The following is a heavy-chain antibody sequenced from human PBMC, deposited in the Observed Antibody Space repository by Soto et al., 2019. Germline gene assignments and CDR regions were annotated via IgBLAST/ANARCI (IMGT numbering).Heavy chain of an antibody. V-gene: IGHV3-49*04. CDR2: IRRNAYVGTT. D-gene: IGHD3-16*01. Sequence: GGSLRLSCTTSGFTFGDYALSWVRQAPGKGLEWVGFIRRNAYVGTTDYAASVKGRFTISRDDSKSIAYLQMNSLRTEDTALYYCTRASSLDFDFWGQGTLVTVSS. CDR1: GFTFGDYA. J-gene: IGHJ4*02. CDR3: TRASSLDFDF.